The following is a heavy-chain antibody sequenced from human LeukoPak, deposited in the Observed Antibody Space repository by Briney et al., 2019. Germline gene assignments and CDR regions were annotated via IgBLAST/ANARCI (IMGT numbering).Heavy chain of an antibody. CDR2: ISGSGNGGSI. CDR1: GFVFSIYT. CDR3: VKDFGRVRGTPDS. V-gene: IGHV3-64D*06. D-gene: IGHD2/OR15-2a*01. J-gene: IGHJ4*02. Sequence: QPGGSLRLSCSASGFVFSIYTMYWVRQAPGKGPEYVSTISGSGNGGSIYYADSVKGRFTISRDDPKSIVYLQMNGLRSEDTAVYYCVKDFGRVRGTPDSWGQGTLVTVSS.